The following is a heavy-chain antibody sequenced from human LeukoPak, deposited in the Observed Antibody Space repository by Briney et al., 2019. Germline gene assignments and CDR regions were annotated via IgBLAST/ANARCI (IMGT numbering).Heavy chain of an antibody. CDR3: ARAELYYDYVWGSYRYGSVPAIDY. D-gene: IGHD3-16*02. J-gene: IGHJ4*02. Sequence: PGGSLRLSCAASGFTFSDYYMSWIRQAPGKGLGWVSYISSSGSTIYYADSVKGRFTISRDNAKNSLYLQMNSLRAEDTAVYYCARAELYYDYVWGSYRYGSVPAIDYWGQGTLVTVSS. CDR1: GFTFSDYY. V-gene: IGHV3-11*04. CDR2: ISSSGSTI.